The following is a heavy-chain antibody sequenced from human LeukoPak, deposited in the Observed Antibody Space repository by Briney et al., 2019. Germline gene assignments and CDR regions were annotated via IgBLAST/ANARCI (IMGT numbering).Heavy chain of an antibody. J-gene: IGHJ4*02. CDR1: GFTFSSYG. CDR3: ARALAAAGEFDY. CDR2: IWYDGSNK. Sequence: GGSLRLSCAASGFTFSSYGMHWVRQAPGKGLEWVAVIWYDGSNKYYADSVKGRFTISRDNSKNTLYLQMNSLRAEDTAVYYCARALAAAGEFDYWGQGTLVTVSS. D-gene: IGHD6-13*01. V-gene: IGHV3-33*01.